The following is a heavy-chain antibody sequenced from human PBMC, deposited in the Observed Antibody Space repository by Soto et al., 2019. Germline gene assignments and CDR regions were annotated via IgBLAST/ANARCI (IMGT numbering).Heavy chain of an antibody. CDR3: ARDLSGYYLEHSGWGGAY. D-gene: IGHD2-21*01. CDR2: ISAYSGNT. CDR1: GYIFISYG. Sequence: QVQLVQSGAEAKKPGASVKVSCKAPGYIFISYGISWVRKAPGQGLDWMGWISAYSGNTNYAHKVQGRVTMTTDTSTSPDYMELRSLRSDDTAVYYWARDLSGYYLEHSGWGGAYWGPGTLVNVFS. J-gene: IGHJ4*02. V-gene: IGHV1-18*01.